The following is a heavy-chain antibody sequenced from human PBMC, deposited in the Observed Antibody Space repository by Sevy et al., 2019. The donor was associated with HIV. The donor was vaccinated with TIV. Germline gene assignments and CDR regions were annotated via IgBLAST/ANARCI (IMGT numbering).Heavy chain of an antibody. CDR1: GFTFSSYG. Sequence: GGSLRLSCAASGFTFSSYGMHWVRQAPGKGREWVAVILYYESNKDYADAVKGRFTISRDNSKNPLYLQMNSLRAEDTDVYYCANSYGGIEGSFDFWGQGTMVTVSS. CDR3: ANSYGGIEGSFDF. D-gene: IGHD4-17*01. CDR2: ILYYESNK. J-gene: IGHJ3*01. V-gene: IGHV3-30*18.